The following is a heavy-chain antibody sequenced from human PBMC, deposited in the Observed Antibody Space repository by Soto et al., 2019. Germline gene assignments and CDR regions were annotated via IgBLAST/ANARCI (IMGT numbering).Heavy chain of an antibody. CDR2: IIPIFGTA. J-gene: IGHJ3*02. Sequence: SVKVSCKASGGTFSSYAISWVRQAPGQGLEWMGGIIPIFGTANYAQKFQGRVTITADESTGTAYMELSSLRSEDTAVYYCAAHMSTVTTFAFDIWGQGTMVTVSS. V-gene: IGHV1-69*13. CDR1: GGTFSSYA. D-gene: IGHD4-17*01. CDR3: AAHMSTVTTFAFDI.